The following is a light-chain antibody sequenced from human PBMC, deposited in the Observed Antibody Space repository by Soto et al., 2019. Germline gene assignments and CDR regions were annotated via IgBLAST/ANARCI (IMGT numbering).Light chain of an antibody. CDR3: QRYNNWPLT. Sequence: VIAHLPTPLSVSPGGGLPPLFRASQGIGDTLAWYQHKPGQTPRLLIYDTSTRATGVPARFSGSRSGTEFTLTINSLQSEDFAVYYCQRYNNWPLTFGGGTKVDIK. CDR2: DTS. V-gene: IGKV3-15*01. CDR1: QGIGDT. J-gene: IGKJ4*01.